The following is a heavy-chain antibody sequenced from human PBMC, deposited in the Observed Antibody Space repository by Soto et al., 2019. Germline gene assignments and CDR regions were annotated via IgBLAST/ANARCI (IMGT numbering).Heavy chain of an antibody. CDR2: IIPIFGTA. Sequence: QVQLVQSGAEVKKPGSSVKVSCKASGGTFSSYSINWVRQAPGQGLEWMGEIIPIFGTANYAQKLQGRVTITADESTSTAYMELSSLSSEDTPVYYCARDGGRHSGGIDYWGQGTLVTVSS. CDR1: GGTFSSYS. J-gene: IGHJ4*02. V-gene: IGHV1-69*01. D-gene: IGHD1-26*01. CDR3: ARDGGRHSGGIDY.